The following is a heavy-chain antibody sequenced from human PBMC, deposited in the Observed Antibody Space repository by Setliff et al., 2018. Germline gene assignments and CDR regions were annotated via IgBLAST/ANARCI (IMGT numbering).Heavy chain of an antibody. CDR3: ARDSHRMTTDPLFDH. Sequence: SETLSLTCTVSGDSLSSGSYFWTWIRQPAGKGLEWIGRVYKSGTTNYSPALKSRVTLSIDTSSNEFSLSLRSVTAADTAIYYCARDSHRMTTDPLFDHWGQGALVTVSS. J-gene: IGHJ4*02. V-gene: IGHV4-61*02. CDR1: GDSLSSGSYF. CDR2: VYKSGTT.